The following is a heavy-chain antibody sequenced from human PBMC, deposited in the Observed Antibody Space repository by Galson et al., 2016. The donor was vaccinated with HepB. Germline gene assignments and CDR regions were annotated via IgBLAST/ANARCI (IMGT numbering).Heavy chain of an antibody. D-gene: IGHD3-10*01. CDR1: GFTFSNYG. Sequence: SLRLSCAASGFTFSNYGMTWVRQAPGKGLEVVSSISRSGDSTDYADSVKGRFTISRDNSKNTLSLQMTFVKAADTAVYFCAKDFTGRQFGSGTFYRWFDPWGQGTLVTVSS. CDR2: ISRSGDST. CDR3: AKDFTGRQFGSGTFYRWFDP. J-gene: IGHJ5*02. V-gene: IGHV3-23*01.